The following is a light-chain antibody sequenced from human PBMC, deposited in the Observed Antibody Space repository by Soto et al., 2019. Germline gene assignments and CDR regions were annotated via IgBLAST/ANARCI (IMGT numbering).Light chain of an antibody. V-gene: IGKV2-28*01. J-gene: IGKJ2*01. CDR3: MQALQTPVH. Sequence: DIVMTHSPLSLSVTPGEPASISCRSSQSLLHTNGYTYLDWYLQKPGQSPQLLIYVASSRASGVPDRFSASGSGTDFTLTISRVEAEDVGVYYCMQALQTPVHFGQGTKLEI. CDR2: VAS. CDR1: QSLLHTNGYTY.